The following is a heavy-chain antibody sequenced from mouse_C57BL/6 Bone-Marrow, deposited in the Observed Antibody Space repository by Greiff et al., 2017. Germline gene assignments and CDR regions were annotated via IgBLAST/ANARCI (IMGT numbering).Heavy chain of an antibody. D-gene: IGHD3-2*02. CDR3: ARHGSSGYYYAMDY. V-gene: IGHV1-52*01. Sequence: QVQLQQPGAELVRPGSSVKLSCKASGYTFTSYWMHWVKQRPIQGLEWIGNIYPSDSETHYNQKFKDKATLTVDKSSSTAYMQLSSLTSEDSAVYYCARHGSSGYYYAMDYWGQGTSVTVSS. CDR2: IYPSDSET. CDR1: GYTFTSYW. J-gene: IGHJ4*01.